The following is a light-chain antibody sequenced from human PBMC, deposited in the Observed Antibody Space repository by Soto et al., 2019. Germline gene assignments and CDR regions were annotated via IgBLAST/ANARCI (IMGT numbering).Light chain of an antibody. V-gene: IGKV3-20*01. CDR2: GAS. Sequence: EIGLTQSPGTLSLSPGERVTLSCRASQSVSSSYLAWYQQKPGQAPRLLIYGASSRATGIPDRFSGSGSGTDFTLTTSRLEPEDFAVYYCQQYGGSSYTFGQGTKVDIK. CDR3: QQYGGSSYT. CDR1: QSVSSSY. J-gene: IGKJ2*01.